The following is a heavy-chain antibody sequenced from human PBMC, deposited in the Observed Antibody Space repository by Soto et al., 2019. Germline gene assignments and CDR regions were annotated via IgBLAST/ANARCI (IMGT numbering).Heavy chain of an antibody. V-gene: IGHV3-23*01. CDR2: ILGGVSAT. CDR3: AKDLKPYGRWEIDH. CDR1: GFTFITYA. D-gene: IGHD1-26*01. Sequence: GGSLRLSCAASGFTFITYAMNWLRQAPGNGLEWVSGILGGVSATYYADSVRGRFTISRGNSKNTVYLHMSSLRAEDTAVYYCAKDLKPYGRWEIDHWGPGTLVTVSS. J-gene: IGHJ4*02.